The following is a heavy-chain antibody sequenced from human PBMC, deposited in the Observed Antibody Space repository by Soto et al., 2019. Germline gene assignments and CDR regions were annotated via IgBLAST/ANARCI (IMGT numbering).Heavy chain of an antibody. Sequence: GGSLRLSCAASGFTFSSYAMHWARQAPGKGLEWVAVISYDGSNKYYADSVKGRFTISRDNSKNTLYLQMNSLRAEDTAVYYCASTTSITMVRGVIPYYYYGMDVWGQGTTVTVSS. J-gene: IGHJ6*02. V-gene: IGHV3-30-3*01. D-gene: IGHD3-10*01. CDR3: ASTTSITMVRGVIPYYYYGMDV. CDR1: GFTFSSYA. CDR2: ISYDGSNK.